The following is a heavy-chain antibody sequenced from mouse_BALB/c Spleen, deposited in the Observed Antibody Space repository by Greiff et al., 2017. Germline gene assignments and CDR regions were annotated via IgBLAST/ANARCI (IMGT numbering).Heavy chain of an antibody. V-gene: IGHV3-2*02. CDR2: ISYSGST. D-gene: IGHD2-2*01. CDR3: ARYGYDVGY. CDR1: GYSITSDYA. Sequence: EVKLMESGPGLVKPSQSLSLTCTVTGYSITSDYAWNWIRQFPGNKLEWMGYISYSGSTSYNPSLKSRISITRDTSKNQFFLQLNSVTTEDTATYYCARYGYDVGYWGQGTLVTVSA. J-gene: IGHJ3*01.